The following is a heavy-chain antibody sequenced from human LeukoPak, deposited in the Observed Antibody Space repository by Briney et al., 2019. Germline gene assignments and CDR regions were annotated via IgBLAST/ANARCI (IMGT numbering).Heavy chain of an antibody. J-gene: IGHJ4*02. Sequence: GESLKISCKGSGYSFTSYWIGWVRQMPGKGLEWMGIIYPGDSDTRYNPSFQGQVTISADKSISTAYLQWSSLKASDTAIFYCARRGYSSSWFYFDYWGQGTLVTVSS. V-gene: IGHV5-51*01. CDR1: GYSFTSYW. CDR2: IYPGDSDT. D-gene: IGHD6-13*01. CDR3: ARRGYSSSWFYFDY.